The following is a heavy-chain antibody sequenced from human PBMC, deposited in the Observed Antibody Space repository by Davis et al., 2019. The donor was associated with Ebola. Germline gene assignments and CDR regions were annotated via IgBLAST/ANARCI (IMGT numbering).Heavy chain of an antibody. D-gene: IGHD2-8*01. CDR3: ARGRVVLMVYAIYWFDP. Sequence: SETLSLTCTVSGGSISSYYWSWIRQPPGKGLEWIGEINHSGSTNYNPSLKSRVTISVDTSKNQFSLKLSSVTAADTAVYYYARGRVVLMVYAIYWFDPWGQGTLVTVSS. V-gene: IGHV4-34*01. CDR1: GGSISSYY. CDR2: INHSGST. J-gene: IGHJ5*02.